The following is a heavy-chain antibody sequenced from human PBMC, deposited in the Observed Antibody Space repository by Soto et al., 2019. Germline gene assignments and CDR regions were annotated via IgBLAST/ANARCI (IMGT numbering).Heavy chain of an antibody. CDR1: GCSVSSGGYS. D-gene: IGHD6-19*01. CDR3: ARDSSVAQRDV. J-gene: IGHJ6*02. Sequence: SVMLSLTWDVSGCSVSSGGYSWSWIRQPPGKGLEWIWYIYHSGSTYYNPSLKSRVTISVDRSKNQFSLKLSSVTAADTAVYYCARDSSVAQRDVWGQGTTVTGSS. CDR2: IYHSGST. V-gene: IGHV4-30-2*01.